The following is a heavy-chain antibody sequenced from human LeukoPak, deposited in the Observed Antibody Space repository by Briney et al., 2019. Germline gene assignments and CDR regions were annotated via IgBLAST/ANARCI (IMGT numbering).Heavy chain of an antibody. CDR1: GFTFSNYW. V-gene: IGHV3-7*01. Sequence: GGSLRPSCATSGFTFSNYWMSWVRQAPGKGLEWVANIKQDGSEKYYVDSVKGRFTISRDNAKNSLYLQMNSLRAEDTAVYYCARDPRRDGQQLGTGTVWGQGTLVTVSS. D-gene: IGHD6-13*01. CDR2: IKQDGSEK. J-gene: IGHJ4*02. CDR3: ARDPRRDGQQLGTGTV.